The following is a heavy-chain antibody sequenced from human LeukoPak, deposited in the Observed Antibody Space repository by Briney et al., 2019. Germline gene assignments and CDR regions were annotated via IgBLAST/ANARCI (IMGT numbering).Heavy chain of an antibody. CDR2: ISGSGRGTRT. D-gene: IGHD5-24*01. CDR3: VREGPSTGSNYLGTLDV. Sequence: PGGSLRLSCAASGFTFSNYAMSWVRQAPGKGLEWVSNISGSGRGTRTYYADSVKGRFTISRQDAKSSLYLQMNSLRAGDTAVYYCVREGPSTGSNYLGTLDVWGQGTLVTVSS. CDR1: GFTFSNYA. V-gene: IGHV3-23*01. J-gene: IGHJ3*01.